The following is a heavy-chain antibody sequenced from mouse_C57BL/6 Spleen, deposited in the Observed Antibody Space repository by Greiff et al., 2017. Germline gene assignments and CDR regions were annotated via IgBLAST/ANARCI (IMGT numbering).Heavy chain of an antibody. CDR1: GFSLTSYG. CDR2: IWSDGST. Sequence: QVQLKESGPGLVAPSQSLSITCTVSGFSLTSYGVHWVRQPPGKGLEWLVVIWSDGSTTYNSALKSRLSISKDNSKSQVFLKMNSLQTDDTAMYYCARHGGYSSYWYFDVWGTGTTVTVSS. D-gene: IGHD2-3*01. V-gene: IGHV2-6-1*01. J-gene: IGHJ1*03. CDR3: ARHGGYSSYWYFDV.